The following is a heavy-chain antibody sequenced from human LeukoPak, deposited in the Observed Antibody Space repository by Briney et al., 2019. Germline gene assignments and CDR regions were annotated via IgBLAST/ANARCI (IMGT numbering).Heavy chain of an antibody. Sequence: SETLSLTCAVYGGSFSGYYWSWIRQPPGKGLEWIGENNHSGSTNYNPSLKSRVTISVDTSKNQFPLKLSSVTAADTAVYYCARYYFDPWGQGTLVTVS. CDR1: GGSFSGYY. D-gene: IGHD3-10*01. J-gene: IGHJ5*02. V-gene: IGHV4-34*01. CDR2: NNHSGST. CDR3: ARYYFDP.